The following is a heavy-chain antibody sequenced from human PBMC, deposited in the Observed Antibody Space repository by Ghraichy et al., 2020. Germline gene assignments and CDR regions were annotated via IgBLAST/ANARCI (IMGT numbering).Heavy chain of an antibody. CDR2: INHSGST. CDR3: ARGYGSDPGWFDP. Sequence: SETLSLTCAVYGGSFSGYYWSWIRQPPGKGLEWIGEINHSGSTNYNPSLKSRVTISVDTSKNQFSLKLSSVTAADTAVYYCARGYGSDPGWFDPWGQGTLVTVSS. V-gene: IGHV4-34*01. CDR1: GGSFSGYY. D-gene: IGHD3-10*01. J-gene: IGHJ5*02.